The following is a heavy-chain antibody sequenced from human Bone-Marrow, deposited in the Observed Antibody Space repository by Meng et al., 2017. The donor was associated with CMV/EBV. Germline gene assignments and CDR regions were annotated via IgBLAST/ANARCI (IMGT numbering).Heavy chain of an antibody. CDR1: GGSISSSSYY. CDR3: ARGRLGKNAIRKSQNWYFDL. CDR2: INHSGST. D-gene: IGHD1-26*01. Sequence: GSLRLSCTVSGGSISSSSYYWGWIRQPPGKGLEWIGEINHSGSTNYNPSLKSRVTISVDTSKNQFSLKLSSVTAADTAVYYCARGRLGKNAIRKSQNWYFDLWGRGTLVTVSS. J-gene: IGHJ2*01. V-gene: IGHV4-39*07.